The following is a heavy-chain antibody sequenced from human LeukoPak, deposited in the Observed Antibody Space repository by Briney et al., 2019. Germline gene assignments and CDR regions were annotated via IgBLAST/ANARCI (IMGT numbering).Heavy chain of an antibody. D-gene: IGHD1-26*01. V-gene: IGHV3-23*01. CDR2: ISGSGGST. Sequence: PGGPLRLSCAASGFPHSSYAMSWARHAPGKRLEWVSAISGSGGSTYYADSVKGRFTISRDNPKNTLYLQMNSLRPEDTAVYYCAKWGATTERYFDYWGQGTLVSVSS. CDR1: GFPHSSYA. CDR3: AKWGATTERYFDY. J-gene: IGHJ4*02.